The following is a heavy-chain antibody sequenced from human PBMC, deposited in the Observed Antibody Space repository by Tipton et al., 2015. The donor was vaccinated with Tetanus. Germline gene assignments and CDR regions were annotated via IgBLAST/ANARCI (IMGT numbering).Heavy chain of an antibody. J-gene: IGHJ4*02. V-gene: IGHV3-30*02. CDR2: IWYDGSNK. CDR3: AKGGSSWEGGTVG. Sequence: SGFTFSSYGMHWVRQAPGKGLEWVALIWYDGSNKYYADSVKGRFTISRDNSKNTPYLQMNSLRAEDTALYYCAKGGSSWEGGTVGWGQGTLVTVSS. CDR1: GFTFSSYG. D-gene: IGHD1-26*01.